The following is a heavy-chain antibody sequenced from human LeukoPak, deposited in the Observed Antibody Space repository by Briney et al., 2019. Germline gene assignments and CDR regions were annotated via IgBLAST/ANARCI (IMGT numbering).Heavy chain of an antibody. CDR2: IIPVFGTA. V-gene: IGHV1-69*13. CDR1: GGSFSSFA. J-gene: IGHJ4*02. CDR3: ARDLGRNSPYDY. D-gene: IGHD1-14*01. Sequence: ASVKVSCKASGGSFSSFAISWVRQAPRQGLEWMGGIIPVFGTANYAQKFQGRVTITADESTSTAYMELSSLRSDDTAVYYCARDLGRNSPYDYWGQGTLVTVSS.